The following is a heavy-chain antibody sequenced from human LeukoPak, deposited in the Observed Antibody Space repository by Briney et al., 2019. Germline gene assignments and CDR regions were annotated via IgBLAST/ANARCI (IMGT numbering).Heavy chain of an antibody. CDR2: ISSSSSYI. Sequence: GGSLRLSCAASGFTFSSYSMNWVRQAPGKGLEWVSSISSSSSYIYYADSVKGRFTISRDNAKNSLYLQMNSLRAEDTAVYYCARAIRYSSSWYYFDYWGQGTLVTVSS. V-gene: IGHV3-21*01. CDR1: GFTFSSYS. D-gene: IGHD6-13*01. J-gene: IGHJ4*02. CDR3: ARAIRYSSSWYYFDY.